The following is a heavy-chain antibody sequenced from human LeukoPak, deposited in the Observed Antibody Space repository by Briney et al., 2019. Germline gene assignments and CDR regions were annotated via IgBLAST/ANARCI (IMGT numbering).Heavy chain of an antibody. CDR3: ARRMDTAMVTGSALDI. J-gene: IGHJ3*02. Sequence: SGTLSLTCAVSGGSISSSNWWSWVRQPPGKGLEWIGEIYHSGSTNYNPSLKSRVTISVGKSKNQFSLKLSSVTAADTAVYYCARRMDTAMVTGSALDIWGQGTMVTVSS. D-gene: IGHD5-18*01. CDR1: GGSISSSNW. CDR2: IYHSGST. V-gene: IGHV4-4*02.